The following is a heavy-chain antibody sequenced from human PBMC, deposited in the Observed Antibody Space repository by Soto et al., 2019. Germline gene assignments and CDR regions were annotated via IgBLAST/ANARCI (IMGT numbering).Heavy chain of an antibody. J-gene: IGHJ3*02. CDR3: ARYPWGGAVDAFDI. CDR2: INTGKGNT. V-gene: IGHV1-3*04. Sequence: QVQLVQSGAEVKKPGASVKVSCKASGYNFTTYAIHWVRQAPGQRLEWMGWINTGKGNTKYSQKFQGRVTITRDTSASTAYMDLSSLRSGDTAVYYGARYPWGGAVDAFDIWGQGTMVTVSS. CDR1: GYNFTTYA. D-gene: IGHD3-10*01.